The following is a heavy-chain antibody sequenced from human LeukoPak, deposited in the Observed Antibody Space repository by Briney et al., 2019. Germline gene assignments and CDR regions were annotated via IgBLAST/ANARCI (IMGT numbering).Heavy chain of an antibody. D-gene: IGHD2-2*01. Sequence: PGGSLRLSCAASGFTFSSYAMSWVRQAPGKGLEWVSAISGSGGSTYYADSVKGRFTISRDNSKNTLYLQMNSLRAEDTAVYYCAKGSCSSTSCYGDYWGQGTLVTVSS. CDR3: AKGSCSSTSCYGDY. CDR1: GFTFSSYA. CDR2: ISGSGGST. J-gene: IGHJ4*02. V-gene: IGHV3-23*01.